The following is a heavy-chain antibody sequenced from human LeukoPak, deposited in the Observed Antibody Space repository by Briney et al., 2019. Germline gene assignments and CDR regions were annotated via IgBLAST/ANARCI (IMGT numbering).Heavy chain of an antibody. CDR1: GYTFTGYY. V-gene: IGHV1-2*02. CDR2: INPNSGGT. Sequence: ASVKVSCKASGYTFTGYYMHWVRQAPGQGLEWMGWINPNSGGTNYAQKFQGRVTMTRDTSISTAYMELSRLRSDDTAVYYCARAHSVIRNWNCFDPGGQGTLVTVSS. D-gene: IGHD3-16*02. CDR3: ARAHSVIRNWNCFDP. J-gene: IGHJ5*02.